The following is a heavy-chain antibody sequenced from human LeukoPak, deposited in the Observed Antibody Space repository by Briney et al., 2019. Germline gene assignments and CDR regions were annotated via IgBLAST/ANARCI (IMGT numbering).Heavy chain of an antibody. V-gene: IGHV3-73*01. D-gene: IGHD4-17*01. CDR1: GFTFSGSA. J-gene: IGHJ4*02. Sequence: GGSLRLSCAVSGFTFSGSAMHWVRQASGKGLEWVGRTRSKGNSYATAYAASVKGRFTIARDDSKNTAYLQMNSLKTEDTAVYYCTRNGDYVAPDYWGQGTLVTVSS. CDR2: TRSKGNSYAT. CDR3: TRNGDYVAPDY.